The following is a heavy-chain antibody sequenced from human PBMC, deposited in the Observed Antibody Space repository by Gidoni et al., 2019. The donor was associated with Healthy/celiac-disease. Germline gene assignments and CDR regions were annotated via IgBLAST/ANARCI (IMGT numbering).Heavy chain of an antibody. CDR1: GFNFSSYA. J-gene: IGHJ4*02. Sequence: QVQLVESGGGVVQPGRSLRLSCAASGFNFSSYAMHWVRQATGKGLEWVAVISYDGSNKYYADSVKGRFTISRDKSKNTLYLQMNSLRAEDTAVYYCARGRTLSGGSRDFDYWGQGTLVTVSS. CDR2: ISYDGSNK. CDR3: ARGRTLSGGSRDFDY. V-gene: IGHV3-30-3*01. D-gene: IGHD2-15*01.